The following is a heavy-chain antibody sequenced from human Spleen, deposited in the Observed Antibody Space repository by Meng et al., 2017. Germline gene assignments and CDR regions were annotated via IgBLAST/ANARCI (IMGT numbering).Heavy chain of an antibody. Sequence: GESLKISCAASGFTFSNYWMTWVRQAPGKGLEWVANIKDDGSDKNYVDSVKGRFTISRDNSKNTVFLQINSLRAEDTAVYYCARSPIDKYDLSALPLDYWGQGTRVTSAS. CDR3: ARSPIDKYDLSALPLDY. CDR2: IKDDGSDK. CDR1: GFTFSNYW. D-gene: IGHD3-22*01. J-gene: IGHJ4*02. V-gene: IGHV3-7*01.